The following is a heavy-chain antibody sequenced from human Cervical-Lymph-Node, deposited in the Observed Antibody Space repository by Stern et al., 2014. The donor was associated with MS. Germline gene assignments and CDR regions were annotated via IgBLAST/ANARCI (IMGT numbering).Heavy chain of an antibody. CDR2: IYTSGGT. Sequence: QVQLVESGPGLVKPSQTLSLTCTVSGGSISSGSYYWSWIRQPAGKGLEWIGRIYTSGGTNYNPSLKSRVTLSVDTSKNQFSMKLSSVTAADTAVYYCAIVGYSYAFDYWGQGTLVTVSS. CDR3: AIVGYSYAFDY. CDR1: GGSISSGSYY. D-gene: IGHD5-18*01. J-gene: IGHJ4*02. V-gene: IGHV4-61*02.